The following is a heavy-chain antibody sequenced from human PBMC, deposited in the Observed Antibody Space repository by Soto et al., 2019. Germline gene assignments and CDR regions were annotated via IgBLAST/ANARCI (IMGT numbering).Heavy chain of an antibody. Sequence: GGSLRLSCAASGFTFSGSAMHWVRQASGKGLGWVGRIRSKANSYATAYAASVKGRFTISRDDSKNTAYLQMNSLKTEDTAVYYCSTVSSPLDYWGQGTLVTVSS. CDR1: GFTFSGSA. D-gene: IGHD4-4*01. J-gene: IGHJ4*02. CDR2: IRSKANSYAT. CDR3: STVSSPLDY. V-gene: IGHV3-73*01.